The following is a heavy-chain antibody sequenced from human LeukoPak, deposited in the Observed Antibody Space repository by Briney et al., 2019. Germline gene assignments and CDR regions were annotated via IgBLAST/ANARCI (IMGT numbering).Heavy chain of an antibody. J-gene: IGHJ3*02. Sequence: GGSLRLSCAASGFTFSSYAMNWVRAAPGKGLEWVSSISGGGGSTYYADFVKGRFTISRDNAKNTVYLQVRSLRAEDTAVYYCAKDSGYGGDSNDAFDIWGQGTMVTVSS. CDR3: AKDSGYGGDSNDAFDI. V-gene: IGHV3-23*01. CDR2: ISGGGGST. D-gene: IGHD4-23*01. CDR1: GFTFSSYA.